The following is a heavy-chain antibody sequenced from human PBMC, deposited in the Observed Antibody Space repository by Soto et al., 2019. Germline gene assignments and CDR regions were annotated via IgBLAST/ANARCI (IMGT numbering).Heavy chain of an antibody. J-gene: IGHJ4*02. D-gene: IGHD2-15*01. CDR3: ARLGYCSGAGCFLPSY. Sequence: QVQLVQSGAEVKKPGSSVKVSCKASVGTFSTYAISWVRQAPGQGLEWMGGIVPISRASNYAQKFQGRVTITEDKSTSTAYMELSSLRSEDTAVYYCARLGYCSGAGCFLPSYWGQGTLVTVSS. CDR1: VGTFSTYA. CDR2: IVPISRAS. V-gene: IGHV1-69*14.